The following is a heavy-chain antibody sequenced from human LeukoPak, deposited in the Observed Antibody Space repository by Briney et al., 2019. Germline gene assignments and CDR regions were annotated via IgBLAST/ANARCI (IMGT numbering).Heavy chain of an antibody. Sequence: PSETLSLTCTVSGGSISSYYWSWIRQPPGKGLEWIGYIYYSGSTNYNPSLKSRVTISVDTSKNQFSLKLSSVTAADTAVYYCATGSYSSKNLYYYYYGMDVWGQGTTVTVSS. J-gene: IGHJ6*02. CDR2: IYYSGST. V-gene: IGHV4-59*01. CDR3: ATGSYSSKNLYYYYYGMDV. CDR1: GGSISSYY. D-gene: IGHD6-13*01.